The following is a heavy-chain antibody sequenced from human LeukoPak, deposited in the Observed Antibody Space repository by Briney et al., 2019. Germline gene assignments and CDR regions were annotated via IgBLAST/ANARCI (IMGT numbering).Heavy chain of an antibody. J-gene: IGHJ4*02. V-gene: IGHV3-74*01. CDR2: INSDGYSI. Sequence: GGSLRLSCAGTGFTFSAYWMHWVRQAPGKGPVWLARINSDGYSISYADSVKGRFTISRDNSKNTLYLQMNSLRAEDTAVYYCARRSGIAVAGAFDYWGQGTLVTVSS. D-gene: IGHD6-19*01. CDR1: GFTFSAYW. CDR3: ARRSGIAVAGAFDY.